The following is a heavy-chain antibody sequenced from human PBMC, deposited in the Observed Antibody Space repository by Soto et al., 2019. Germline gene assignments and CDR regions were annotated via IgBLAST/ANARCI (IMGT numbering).Heavy chain of an antibody. D-gene: IGHD3-10*01. Sequence: QITLKESGPTLVKPTQTLTLTCTFSGFSLSTSGVGVGWISQPPGKALEWLALIYWDDDKRYSPSLKSRLTITKDTSKNQVVLTMTNMEPVDTATYYCAHSVLMVRGVITGGGLFDYWGQGTLVTVSS. CDR2: IYWDDDK. CDR3: AHSVLMVRGVITGGGLFDY. V-gene: IGHV2-5*02. CDR1: GFSLSTSGVG. J-gene: IGHJ4*02.